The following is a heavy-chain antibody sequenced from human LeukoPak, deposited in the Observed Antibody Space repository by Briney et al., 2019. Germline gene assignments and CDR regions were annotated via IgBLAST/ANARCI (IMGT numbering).Heavy chain of an antibody. D-gene: IGHD4-17*01. Sequence: ASVKVSCKASGYTFTSYGISRVRQAPGQGLEWMGWISAYNGNTNYAQKLQGRVTMTTDTSTSTAYMELRSLRSDDTAVYYCARSWGDYVLNSGFDPWGQGTLVTVSS. CDR1: GYTFTSYG. J-gene: IGHJ5*02. V-gene: IGHV1-18*01. CDR2: ISAYNGNT. CDR3: ARSWGDYVLNSGFDP.